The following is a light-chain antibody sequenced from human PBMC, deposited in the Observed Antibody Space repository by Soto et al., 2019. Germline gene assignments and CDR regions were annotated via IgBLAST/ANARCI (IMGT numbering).Light chain of an antibody. J-gene: IGLJ1*01. CDR3: SSYASSSSYV. V-gene: IGLV2-14*01. CDR2: EVT. CDR1: SSDVGGYNH. Sequence: HSVLTQPASVSGSPGQSITISCTGTSSDVGGYNHVSWYQIHPGKAPKLIIYEVTSRPSGVSYRFSGSKSGNSASLTISGLQAEDEADYYCSSYASSSSYVFGGGTKLTVL.